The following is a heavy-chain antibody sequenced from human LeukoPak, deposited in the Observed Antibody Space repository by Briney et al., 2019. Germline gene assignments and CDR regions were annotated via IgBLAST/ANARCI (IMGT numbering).Heavy chain of an antibody. CDR2: ISAYNGNT. CDR3: ARGTPSYYYDSSGYGLDY. Sequence: ASVKVSCKASGYTFTSYGISWVRQAPGQGLEWMGWISAYNGNTNYAQKLQGRVNMTRDTSTSTAYMELSSLRSEDAAVYYCARGTPSYYYDSSGYGLDYWGQGTLVTVSS. J-gene: IGHJ4*02. D-gene: IGHD3-22*01. V-gene: IGHV1-18*01. CDR1: GYTFTSYG.